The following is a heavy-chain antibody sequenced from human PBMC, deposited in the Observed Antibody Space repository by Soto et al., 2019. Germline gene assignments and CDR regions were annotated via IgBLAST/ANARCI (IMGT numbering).Heavy chain of an antibody. Sequence: TSETLSLTCTVSDGSITSSSYYWGWIRQPPGKGLEWIGTIYYSGSTYYNPSLKSRVTMSVDTSKNQFSLKLSSVTAADTAVYYCARHSRYASGSIHFEYWGQGTLVTVSS. V-gene: IGHV4-39*01. CDR2: IYYSGST. CDR3: ARHSRYASGSIHFEY. D-gene: IGHD3-10*01. J-gene: IGHJ4*02. CDR1: DGSITSSSYY.